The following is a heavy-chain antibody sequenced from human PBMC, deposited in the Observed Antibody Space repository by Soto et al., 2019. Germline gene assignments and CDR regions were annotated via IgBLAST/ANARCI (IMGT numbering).Heavy chain of an antibody. CDR3: AKGRLYYYDSSDY. V-gene: IGHV3-74*01. Sequence: RRLSCTASGFTFGTYWIHWVRQAPGKGLMWVSRINIDGSTTNYADSVKGRFTISRDNAKNTVYLQMNSLTAEDTAMYYCAKGRLYYYDSSDYWGQGTPVTVSS. D-gene: IGHD3-22*01. CDR2: INIDGSTT. J-gene: IGHJ4*02. CDR1: GFTFGTYW.